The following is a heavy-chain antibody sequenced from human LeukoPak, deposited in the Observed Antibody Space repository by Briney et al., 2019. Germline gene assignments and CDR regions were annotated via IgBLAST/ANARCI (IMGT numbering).Heavy chain of an antibody. J-gene: IGHJ4*02. CDR2: IYHSGST. D-gene: IGHD5-12*01. CDR3: ARRTTYVGWLPSESPSCFDY. CDR1: GYSISSGYY. Sequence: SETLSLTCTVAGYSISSGYYWGWIRPPPGKGLEWIGSIYHSGSTYYNPSLKSRVTISIDTSKNQFSLKLRSVTAADTAVYYCARRTTYVGWLPSESPSCFDYWGQGTLVTVSS. V-gene: IGHV4-38-2*02.